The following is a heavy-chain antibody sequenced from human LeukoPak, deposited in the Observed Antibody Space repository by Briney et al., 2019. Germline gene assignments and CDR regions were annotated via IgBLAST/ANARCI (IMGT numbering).Heavy chain of an antibody. J-gene: IGHJ3*02. Sequence: ASVKVSCKASGYTFTSYGIIWVRQAPGQGLEWMGWISAYNGNTSYAQKLQGRVTMTTDTSTSTAYMELRSLRSDDTAVYYCARGPYYYDSSGYYFWAFDIWGQGTMVTVSS. D-gene: IGHD3-22*01. CDR1: GYTFTSYG. CDR3: ARGPYYYDSSGYYFWAFDI. CDR2: ISAYNGNT. V-gene: IGHV1-18*01.